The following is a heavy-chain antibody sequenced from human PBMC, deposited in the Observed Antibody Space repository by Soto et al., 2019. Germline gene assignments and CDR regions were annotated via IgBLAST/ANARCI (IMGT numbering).Heavy chain of an antibody. CDR2: IYHSGTT. D-gene: IGHD2-15*01. CDR1: GDSISSGGHF. V-gene: IGHV4-31*01. CDR3: ARDPGWPPYNWFDP. J-gene: IGHJ5*02. Sequence: SETLSLTCTVSGDSISSGGHFWTWIRQHPGKGLEWIGYIYHSGTTYYNPSLKSQVTISIDTSQNQFSLELNSVTAADTAVYYCARDPGWPPYNWFDPWGQGTLVTVS.